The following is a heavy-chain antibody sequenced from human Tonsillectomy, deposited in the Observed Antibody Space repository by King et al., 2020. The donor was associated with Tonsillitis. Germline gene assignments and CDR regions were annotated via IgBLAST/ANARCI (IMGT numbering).Heavy chain of an antibody. CDR3: AKDREWEVVHYYGMDV. V-gene: IGHV3-30*02. CDR2: IRYDGSNK. D-gene: IGHD1-26*01. Sequence: VQLVESGGGVVQPGGSLRLSCAASGFTFINYGMHWVRQAPGKGLEWVAFIRYDGSNKYYADSVKGRFTISRDNSKNTLYLQMNSLRAEDTAVYYCAKDREWEVVHYYGMDVWGQGTTVTVSS. J-gene: IGHJ6*02. CDR1: GFTFINYG.